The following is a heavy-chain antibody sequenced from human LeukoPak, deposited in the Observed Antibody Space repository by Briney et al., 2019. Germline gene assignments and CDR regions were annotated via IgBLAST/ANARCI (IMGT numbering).Heavy chain of an antibody. D-gene: IGHD2-2*01. J-gene: IGHJ6*03. V-gene: IGHV1-18*04. CDR1: GYTFTGYY. Sequence: VASVKVSCKASGYTFTGYYMHWVRQAPGQGLEWMGWISAYNGNTRYAQKLQGRVTMTTDSSTSTAYMELRSLRSDDTAVYYCARGPIIDIVVIPAAADYYYMDVWGKGTTVTVSS. CDR2: ISAYNGNT. CDR3: ARGPIIDIVVIPAAADYYYMDV.